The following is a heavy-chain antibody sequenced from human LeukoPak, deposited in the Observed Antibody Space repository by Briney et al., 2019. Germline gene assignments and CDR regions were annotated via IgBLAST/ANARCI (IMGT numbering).Heavy chain of an antibody. CDR3: AKHLLVGGTRGAYAFDI. Sequence: GGSLRLSCAASGFTFSNYAMSWVRQAPGKGLEWVSLISGITTNTYYADSVKGRFTISRDNSKNTLDLQMNSLRAEDTAGYHCAKHLLVGGTRGAYAFDIWGRGTMVTVSS. CDR2: ISGITTNT. D-gene: IGHD1-26*01. J-gene: IGHJ3*02. V-gene: IGHV3-23*01. CDR1: GFTFSNYA.